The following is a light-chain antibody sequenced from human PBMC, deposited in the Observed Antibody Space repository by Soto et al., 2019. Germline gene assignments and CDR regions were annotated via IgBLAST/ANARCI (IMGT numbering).Light chain of an antibody. CDR3: QSYDTSLSEV. CDR1: SSNIGAGYD. Sequence: QAVLTQPPSVSGAPGQRVTISCTGNSSNIGAGYDVHWYQQLPGTAPKLLIYGNNNRPSGVPDRFFGSKSGTSASLAITGRQAEDEAGYYCQSYDTSLSEVFGGGTKLTVL. J-gene: IGLJ3*02. V-gene: IGLV1-40*01. CDR2: GNN.